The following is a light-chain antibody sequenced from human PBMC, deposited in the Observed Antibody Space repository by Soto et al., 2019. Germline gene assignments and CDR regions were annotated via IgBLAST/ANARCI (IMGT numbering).Light chain of an antibody. CDR1: QSISTW. V-gene: IGKV1-5*03. J-gene: IGKJ3*01. Sequence: DIQMTQPPSTLSVSIGDRVTITCRASQSISTWLAWYQQKPGKAPNLLISKASSLESGVPSRFSGSGSGTEFTLTISSLQPDDFGTYYCQHYSSYPFTFGPGTKVDIK. CDR2: KAS. CDR3: QHYSSYPFT.